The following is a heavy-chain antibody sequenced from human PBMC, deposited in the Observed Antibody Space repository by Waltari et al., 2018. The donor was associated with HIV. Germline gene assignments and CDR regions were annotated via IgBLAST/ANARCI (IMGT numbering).Heavy chain of an antibody. Sequence: EVQLLESGGGLVQPGGSLRLSCAASGFTFSSYAMSWVRRAPGKGLEWGSAISGSGGKTSYVDSVKGRFTISRDNSKNTLYLQMNSLRAEDTAVYYCAKGEGSNYYRNYFDHWGQGTLVTVSS. CDR1: GFTFSSYA. V-gene: IGHV3-23*01. D-gene: IGHD3-22*01. CDR2: ISGSGGKT. CDR3: AKGEGSNYYRNYFDH. J-gene: IGHJ4*02.